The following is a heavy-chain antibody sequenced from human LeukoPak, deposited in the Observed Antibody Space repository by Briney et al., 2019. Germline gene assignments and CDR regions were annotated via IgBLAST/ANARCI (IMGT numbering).Heavy chain of an antibody. J-gene: IGHJ4*02. CDR2: ISHTGST. CDR1: GGSFSAYY. Sequence: SETLSLTCAVYGGSFSAYYWTWIRQPPGKGLEWIGEISHTGSTNYNPSLKSRVTISVDSSQIQFSLKVRSVTAADTAVYYCAGIGLATTKFAHWGQGTLVAVSS. V-gene: IGHV4-34*01. CDR3: AGIGLATTKFAH. D-gene: IGHD1/OR15-1a*01.